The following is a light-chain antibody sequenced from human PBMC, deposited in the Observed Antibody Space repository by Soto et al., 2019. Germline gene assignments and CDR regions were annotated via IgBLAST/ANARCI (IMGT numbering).Light chain of an antibody. J-gene: IGKJ4*01. CDR2: GAS. Sequence: EIVVTQSPATLSVSPGERATLFCRASQGINNNLAWYQQRPGQAPRLLIYGASTRAPGIPARFSGSGSGTDFTLTIISLQSEDFAVSHCQHHTNLPLSFGGGSKVEI. CDR1: QGINNN. V-gene: IGKV3-15*01. CDR3: QHHTNLPLS.